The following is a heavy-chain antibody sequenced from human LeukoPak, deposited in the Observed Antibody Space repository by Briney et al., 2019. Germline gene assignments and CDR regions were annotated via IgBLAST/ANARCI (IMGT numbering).Heavy chain of an antibody. CDR1: GFTLSNYW. D-gene: IGHD3-22*01. Sequence: GGSLRLSCSASGFTLSNYWMSWVRQAPGKGLEWVANIHQDGISKYYVDSVKGRFTMSRDNAKNSLYLQMNSLRAEDTAVYYCARGVYDSSPLNYYMDVWGKGTTVTVSS. CDR2: IHQDGISK. V-gene: IGHV3-7*01. J-gene: IGHJ6*03. CDR3: ARGVYDSSPLNYYMDV.